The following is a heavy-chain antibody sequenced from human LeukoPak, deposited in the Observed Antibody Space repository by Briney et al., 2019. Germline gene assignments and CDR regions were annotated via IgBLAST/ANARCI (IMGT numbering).Heavy chain of an antibody. D-gene: IGHD5-12*01. CDR2: IYTSGST. V-gene: IGHV4-61*02. CDR1: GGSISSGSYY. Sequence: TLSLTCTVSGGSISSGSYYWSWIRQPAGKGLEWIGRIYTSGSTNYNPSLKSRVTISVDTSKNQFSLKLSSVTAADTAVYYCARQIVATRDFDYWGQGTLVTVSS. J-gene: IGHJ4*02. CDR3: ARQIVATRDFDY.